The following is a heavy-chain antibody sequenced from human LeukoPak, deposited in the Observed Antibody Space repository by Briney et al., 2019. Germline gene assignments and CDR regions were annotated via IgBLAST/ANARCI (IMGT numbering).Heavy chain of an antibody. J-gene: IGHJ4*02. CDR1: GFTFSSYG. V-gene: IGHV3-23*01. Sequence: GGSLRLSCAASGFTFSSYGMSWARQAPGKGLEWVSGISSIDGSTYYADSVKGRFTVSRDNSKNTLYLQMNSLRAEDTAVYYCAKVASGSYYNWPFDYWGQGTLVTVSS. CDR2: ISSIDGST. D-gene: IGHD1-26*01. CDR3: AKVASGSYYNWPFDY.